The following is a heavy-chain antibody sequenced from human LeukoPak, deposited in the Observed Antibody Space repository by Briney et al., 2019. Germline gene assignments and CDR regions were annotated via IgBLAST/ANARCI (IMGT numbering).Heavy chain of an antibody. CDR2: INHSGST. D-gene: IGHD7-27*01. J-gene: IGHJ4*02. Sequence: SETLSLTCAVYGGSFSGYYWSWIRQPPGKGLEWIGEINHSGSTNYNPSLKSRVTISVDTSKNQFSLKLSSVTAADTAVYCCARGRRLRNWGFSPQPFDYWGQGTLVTVSS. CDR3: ARGRRLRNWGFSPQPFDY. CDR1: GGSFSGYY. V-gene: IGHV4-34*01.